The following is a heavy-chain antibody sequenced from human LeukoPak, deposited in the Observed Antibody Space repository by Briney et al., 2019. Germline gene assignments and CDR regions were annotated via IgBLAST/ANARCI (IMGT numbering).Heavy chain of an antibody. D-gene: IGHD5-12*01. J-gene: IGHJ4*02. CDR2: IYYSGST. Sequence: SETLSLTCAVYGGSFSGYYWSWIRQPPGKGLEWIGYIYYSGSTNYNPSLKSRVTISVDTSKNQFSLNLSSVTAADTAVYYCARGGGYSGYDFGYWGQGTLVTVSS. V-gene: IGHV4-59*01. CDR3: ARGGGYSGYDFGY. CDR1: GGSFSGYY.